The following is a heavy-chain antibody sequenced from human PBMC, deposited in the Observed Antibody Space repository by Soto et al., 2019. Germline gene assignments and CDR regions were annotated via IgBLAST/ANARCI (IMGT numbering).Heavy chain of an antibody. V-gene: IGHV3-11*06. D-gene: IGHD2-15*01. CDR1: GFTFSDYY. CDR3: ARVLFPLDYFAD. J-gene: IGHJ4*02. CDR2: ISSSSSYT. Sequence: QVQLVESGGGLVKPGGSLRLSCAASGFTFSDYYLSWIRQAPGKGLEWVSYISSSSSYTNYADSLKGRFTISRDNAKNSLYLQMNSMRAEDTAVYYCARVLFPLDYFADRFQGSMVPVSS.